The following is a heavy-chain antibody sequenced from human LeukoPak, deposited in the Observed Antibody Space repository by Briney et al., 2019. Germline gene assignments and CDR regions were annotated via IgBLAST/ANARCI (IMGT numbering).Heavy chain of an antibody. V-gene: IGHV1-69*06. CDR3: ARVAGYSSGWYNDY. CDR1: GGTFSSYA. D-gene: IGHD6-19*01. J-gene: IGHJ4*02. CDR2: IIPIFGTA. Sequence: SVKVSCKASGGTFSSYAISWVRQAPGQGLERMGGIIPIFGTANYAQKFQGRVTITADKSTSTAYMELSSLRSEDTAVYYCARVAGYSSGWYNDYWGQGTLVTVSS.